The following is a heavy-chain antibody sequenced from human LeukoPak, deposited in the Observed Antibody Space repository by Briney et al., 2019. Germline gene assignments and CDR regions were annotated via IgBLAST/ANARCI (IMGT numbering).Heavy chain of an antibody. D-gene: IGHD3/OR15-3a*01. CDR3: VKSWGWTRPYYNYMQV. Sequence: TGGSLRLSCVASGFPFNKFAMTWVRQVPGKGLEWVAIIGYGGVSIYYADSVRGRFTISRDDSNNTLSLQMNILRAEDTSIYYCVKSWGWTRPYYNYMQVWGKGTTVTVSS. V-gene: IGHV3-23*01. CDR2: IGYGGVSI. CDR1: GFPFNKFA. J-gene: IGHJ6*03.